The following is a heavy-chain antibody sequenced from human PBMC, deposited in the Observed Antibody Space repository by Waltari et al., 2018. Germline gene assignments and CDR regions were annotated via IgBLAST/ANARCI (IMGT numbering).Heavy chain of an antibody. D-gene: IGHD5-18*01. Sequence: QVQLVESGGGVVQPGGSLTLSCAAYGSTFSRHAVPWVRQVPGKGLEWVAVISHDGDTEVYADSGRGRFTISRDNSRNTLFLEMNGLRTEDTAIYYCARVLDTYMIHDAFDLWGQGTMVTVSS. J-gene: IGHJ3*01. V-gene: IGHV3-30-3*01. CDR1: GSTFSRHA. CDR3: ARVLDTYMIHDAFDL. CDR2: ISHDGDTE.